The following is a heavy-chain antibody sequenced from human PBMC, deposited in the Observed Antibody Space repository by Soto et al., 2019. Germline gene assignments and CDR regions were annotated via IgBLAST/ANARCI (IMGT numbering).Heavy chain of an antibody. CDR3: AGLRYTRIVSDTSARGNNWFDP. CDR2: IYYSGSA. J-gene: IGHJ5*02. Sequence: PSETLSLTCTVSGGSIRVDDYYWSWIRQPPGKGLEWIGYIYYSGSAYYNPSLERRVTMSVDTSKAQFSLKLSSVTAADTAIYFCAGLRYTRIVSDTSARGNNWFDPWGQGTLVTVS. CDR1: GGSIRVDDYY. D-gene: IGHD2-21*01. V-gene: IGHV4-30-4*01.